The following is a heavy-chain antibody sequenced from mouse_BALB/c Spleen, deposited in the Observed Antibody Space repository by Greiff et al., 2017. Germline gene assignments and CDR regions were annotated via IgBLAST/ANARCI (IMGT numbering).Heavy chain of an antibody. V-gene: IGHV5-4*02. CDR3: GGAACCRCGFEY. Sequence: DVKLVESGGGLVKPGGSLKLSCAASGFTFSDYYMYWVRQTPEKSLEWVATISGGGSYTYYPDSVKGRFTISRDNAKNNLYLQMSSLKSEDTAMYYWGGAACCRCGFEYWGEGTSVTVS. J-gene: IGHJ2*03. CDR2: ISGGGSYT. D-gene: IGHD2-14*01. CDR1: GFTFSDYY.